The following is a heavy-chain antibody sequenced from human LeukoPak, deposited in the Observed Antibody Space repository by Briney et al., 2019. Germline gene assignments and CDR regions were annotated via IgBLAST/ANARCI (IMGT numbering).Heavy chain of an antibody. J-gene: IGHJ5*02. CDR2: ISSSSSTI. CDR3: TRDSHGSGSYYWFDP. Sequence: GGSLRLSCAASGFTFSSYSMNWVRQAPGKGLEWVSYISSSSSTIFYADSVKGRFTISRGNAQNSLYLQMNSLRDEDTAVYYCTRDSHGSGSYYWFDPWGQGTLVTVSS. D-gene: IGHD3-10*01. V-gene: IGHV3-48*02. CDR1: GFTFSSYS.